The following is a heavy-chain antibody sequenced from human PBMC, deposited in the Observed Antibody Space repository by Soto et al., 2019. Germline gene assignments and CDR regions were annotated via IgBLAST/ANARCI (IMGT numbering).Heavy chain of an antibody. D-gene: IGHD1-1*01. Sequence: SETLSLTCAVYGGSFSGYYWSWIRQPPGKGLEWIGEINHSGSTNYNPSLKSRVTISVDTSKNQFSLKLSSVTAADTAVYYCAWRGTYYMDVWGKGTTVTVSS. CDR3: AWRGTYYMDV. J-gene: IGHJ6*03. V-gene: IGHV4-34*01. CDR1: GGSFSGYY. CDR2: INHSGST.